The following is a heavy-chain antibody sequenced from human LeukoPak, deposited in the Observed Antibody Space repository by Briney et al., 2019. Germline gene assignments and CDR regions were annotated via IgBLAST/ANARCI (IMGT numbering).Heavy chain of an antibody. CDR2: ISAYNGNT. Sequence: ASVKVSCKASSYTFTNYAFTWVRQAPGQGLEWMGWISAYNGNTNYAQKLQGRVTMTTDTSTSTAYMELRSLRSDDTAVYYCARDSGTRVGPTLWTFDYWGQGTLVTVSS. V-gene: IGHV1-18*01. D-gene: IGHD3/OR15-3a*01. CDR1: SYTFTNYA. J-gene: IGHJ4*02. CDR3: ARDSGTRVGPTLWTFDY.